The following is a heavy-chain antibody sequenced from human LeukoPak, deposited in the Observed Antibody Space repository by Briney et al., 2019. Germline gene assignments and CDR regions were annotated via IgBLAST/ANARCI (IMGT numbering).Heavy chain of an antibody. V-gene: IGHV4-61*02. J-gene: IGHJ5*01. D-gene: IGHD2-2*01. CDR1: GGSITSGNWV. CDR2: IYGIGST. CDR3: ARGWGSTSSNYFDP. Sequence: SETLSRTCTVSGGSITSGNWVWRGIRQAAAKGVEWIGRIYGIGSTTYSPSLRSRVTISMDTSKNQFSLKLNSVTAADTAVYYCARGWGSTSSNYFDPWGQGPLVTVSS.